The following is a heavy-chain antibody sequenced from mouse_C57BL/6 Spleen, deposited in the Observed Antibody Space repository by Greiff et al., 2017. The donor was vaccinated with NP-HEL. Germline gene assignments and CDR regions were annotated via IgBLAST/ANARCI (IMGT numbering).Heavy chain of an antibody. Sequence: EVKLMESGGGLVQPGGSLSLSCAASGFTFTDYYMSWVRQPPGKALEWLGFIRNKANGYTTEYSASVKGRFTISRDNSQSILYLQMNALRAEDSATYYCARWDYDVAYWGQGTLVTVSA. J-gene: IGHJ3*01. V-gene: IGHV7-3*01. D-gene: IGHD2-4*01. CDR1: GFTFTDYY. CDR2: IRNKANGYTT. CDR3: ARWDYDVAY.